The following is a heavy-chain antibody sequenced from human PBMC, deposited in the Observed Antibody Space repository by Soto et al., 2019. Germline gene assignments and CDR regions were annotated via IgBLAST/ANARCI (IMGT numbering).Heavy chain of an antibody. CDR3: AKQVGRFFESYMDV. CDR2: NRGSGDST. D-gene: IGHD3-9*01. CDR1: GFTFSSYA. V-gene: IGHV3-23*01. Sequence: GGPMRLSCAASGFTFSSYAMSWVRQAPSNGMEWDSANRGSGDSTYYAYSVKGRFTISRDNSKNTLYLQMNSLRAEDTSVYYCAKQVGRFFESYMDVWGKGTTVTVSS. J-gene: IGHJ6*03.